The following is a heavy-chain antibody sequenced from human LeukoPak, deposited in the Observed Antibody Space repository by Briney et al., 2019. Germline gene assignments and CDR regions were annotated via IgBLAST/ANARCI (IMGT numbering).Heavy chain of an antibody. CDR2: ISYDGSNK. CDR1: GFTFSSYG. Sequence: GGSLRLSCAASGFTFSSYGMHWVRQAPGKGLEWVAVISYDGSNKYYADSVKGRFTISRDNSKNTLDLQTNSLRPEDTAVYYCARDASWGSPSGYFDYWGQGILVTVSS. CDR3: ARDASWGSPSGYFDY. V-gene: IGHV3-30*03. J-gene: IGHJ4*02. D-gene: IGHD7-27*01.